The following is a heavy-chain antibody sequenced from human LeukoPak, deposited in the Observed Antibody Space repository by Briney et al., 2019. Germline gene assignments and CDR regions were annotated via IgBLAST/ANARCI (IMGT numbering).Heavy chain of an antibody. Sequence: SETLSLTCAVSADSFSSHYWTWIRQSPGTGLEWIGYISYIGSTNYNPSLKSRVTISIDTSKNQFSLKLRSVTAADTAVYYCARDLVTVTKGLDIWGQGKMVSVSS. D-gene: IGHD4-17*01. CDR1: ADSFSSHY. CDR2: ISYIGST. V-gene: IGHV4-59*11. J-gene: IGHJ3*02. CDR3: ARDLVTVTKGLDI.